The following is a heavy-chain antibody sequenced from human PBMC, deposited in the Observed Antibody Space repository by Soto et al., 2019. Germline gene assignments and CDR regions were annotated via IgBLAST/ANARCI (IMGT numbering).Heavy chain of an antibody. CDR2: ITPFKSDT. CDR1: GYTFTFRY. V-gene: IGHV1-45*02. CDR3: ARSPFVGSDAFDI. J-gene: IGHJ3*02. D-gene: IGHD2-2*03. Sequence: QMQLVQSGVEVKKTGSSVKVSCKASGYTFTFRYLHWVRQAPGQALEWMGWITPFKSDTNYAQKFQDRVTITRDRSVSTAYMELSNLRSDDTAMYYCARSPFVGSDAFDIWGQGTMVTVSS.